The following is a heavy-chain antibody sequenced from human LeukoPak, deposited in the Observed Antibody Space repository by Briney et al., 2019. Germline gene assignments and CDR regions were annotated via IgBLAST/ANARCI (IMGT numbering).Heavy chain of an antibody. CDR3: ARGGVDYYGSGTYYLMYYFDY. J-gene: IGHJ4*02. D-gene: IGHD3-10*01. Sequence: GGSLRLSCAASGFTFSSHGMSWVRRAPGKGLEWVSTISGSGDYTYYADSVKGRSTISRDNSKNTLYLQMNSLRAEDTAVYFCARGGVDYYGSGTYYLMYYFDYWGQGALVTVSS. CDR2: ISGSGDYT. CDR1: GFTFSSHG. V-gene: IGHV3-23*01.